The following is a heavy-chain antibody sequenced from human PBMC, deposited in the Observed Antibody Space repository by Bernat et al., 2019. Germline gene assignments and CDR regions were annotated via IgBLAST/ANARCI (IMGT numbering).Heavy chain of an antibody. J-gene: IGHJ4*02. D-gene: IGHD6-19*01. CDR3: ARDRRAVGGTIFRGVLSY. CDR1: GYTFTSYG. CDR2: ISAYNGNT. V-gene: IGHV1-18*01. Sequence: QVQLVQSGAEVKKPGASVKVSCKASGYTFTSYGISWVRQAPGQGLEWMGWISAYNGNTNYAQKLQGRVTMTTDTSTSTAYMELRSLRSDDKAVYYCARDRRAVGGTIFRGVLSYWGQGTLVTVSS.